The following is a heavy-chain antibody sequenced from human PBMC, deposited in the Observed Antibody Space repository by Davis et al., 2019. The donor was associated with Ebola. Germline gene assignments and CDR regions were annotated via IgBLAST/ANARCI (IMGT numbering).Heavy chain of an antibody. Sequence: SETLSLTCTVSGGSISSGGYYWSWIRQHPGKGLEWIGYIYYSGSTYYNPSLKSRVTISVDTSKNQFSLKLSSVTAADTAVYYCARDLLSGSSNWFDPWGQGTLVTVSS. J-gene: IGHJ5*02. CDR3: ARDLLSGSSNWFDP. D-gene: IGHD3-10*01. CDR1: GGSISSGGYY. CDR2: IYYSGST. V-gene: IGHV4-31*03.